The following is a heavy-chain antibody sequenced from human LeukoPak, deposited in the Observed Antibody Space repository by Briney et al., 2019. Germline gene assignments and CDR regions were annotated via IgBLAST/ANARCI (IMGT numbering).Heavy chain of an antibody. Sequence: SQTLSLTCTVSGGSISSGSYYWSWIRQPAGKGLEWIGRIYTSGSTNYNPSLKSRVTISVDTSKNQFSLKLSSVTAADTAVYYCARTYVVVIALNWFDPWGQGTLVTVSS. V-gene: IGHV4-61*02. CDR2: IYTSGST. D-gene: IGHD2-21*01. CDR1: GGSISSGSYY. J-gene: IGHJ5*02. CDR3: ARTYVVVIALNWFDP.